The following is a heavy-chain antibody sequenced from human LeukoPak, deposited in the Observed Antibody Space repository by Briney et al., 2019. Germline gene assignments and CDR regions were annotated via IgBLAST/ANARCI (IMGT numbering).Heavy chain of an antibody. Sequence: SETLSLTCAVYGGSFSGYYWSWIRQPPGKGLEWIGEINHSGSTNYNPSLKSRVTISVDTSKNQFSLKLSSVIAADTAVYYCASHYCSGGSCYLGWFDPWGQGTLVTVSS. D-gene: IGHD2-15*01. CDR1: GGSFSGYY. CDR2: INHSGST. V-gene: IGHV4-34*01. J-gene: IGHJ5*02. CDR3: ASHYCSGGSCYLGWFDP.